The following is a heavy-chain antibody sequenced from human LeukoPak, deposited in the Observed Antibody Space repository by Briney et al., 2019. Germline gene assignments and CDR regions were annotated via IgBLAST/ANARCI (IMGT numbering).Heavy chain of an antibody. CDR2: ISSDGSTI. V-gene: IGHV3-48*03. CDR3: AKAQLGRFDY. CDR1: GFTFSSYE. D-gene: IGHD6-13*01. Sequence: TGGSLRLSCAASGFTFSSYEMNWVRQAPGKGLEWVSYISSDGSTIYYADSVKGRFTISRDNSKNTLYLQMNSLRAEDTAVYYCAKAQLGRFDYWGQGTLVTVSS. J-gene: IGHJ4*02.